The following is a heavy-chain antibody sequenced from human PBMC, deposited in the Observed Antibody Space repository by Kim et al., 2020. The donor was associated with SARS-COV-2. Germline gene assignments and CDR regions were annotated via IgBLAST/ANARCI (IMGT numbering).Heavy chain of an antibody. CDR1: GGSISSGGYY. CDR2: IYYSGST. V-gene: IGHV4-31*03. D-gene: IGHD2-21*02. CDR3: ARVSSVVVTAIFFDP. Sequence: SETLSLTCTVSGGSISSGGYYWSWIRQHPGKGLEWIGYIYYSGSTYYNPSLKSRVTISVDTSKNQFSLKLSSVTAADTAVYYCARVSSVVVTAIFFDPWGQGTLVTVSS. J-gene: IGHJ5*02.